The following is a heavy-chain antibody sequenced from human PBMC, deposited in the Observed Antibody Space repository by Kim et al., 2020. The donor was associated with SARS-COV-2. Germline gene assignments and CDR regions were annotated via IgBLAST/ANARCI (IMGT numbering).Heavy chain of an antibody. J-gene: IGHJ4*02. CDR3: ARDLDSGYDPRGLDS. CDR2: ISSRRITI. V-gene: IGHV3-48*02. D-gene: IGHD5-12*01. Sequence: GGSLRLSCAASGFIFSSYSMNWVRQAPGKGLEWVSYISSRRITIYYADSVQGRFTISRDNAKNLLYLQMNSLRDEDTAMYYCARDLDSGYDPRGLDSWGQGTLVTVSS. CDR1: GFIFSSYS.